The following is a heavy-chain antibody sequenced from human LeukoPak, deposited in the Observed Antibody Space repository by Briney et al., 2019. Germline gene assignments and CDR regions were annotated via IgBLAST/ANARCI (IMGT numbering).Heavy chain of an antibody. V-gene: IGHV3-48*03. Sequence: PGGSLRLSCAASGFIFSGFDMNWVRQAPGKGLEWIAHIGTSVNAIYYADSVKGRFTISRDNARNSLYLQMDSLRVEDTAVYYCARDSVWFGELLNWGQGALVTVSS. D-gene: IGHD3-10*01. CDR3: ARDSVWFGELLN. CDR2: IGTSVNAI. J-gene: IGHJ4*02. CDR1: GFIFSGFD.